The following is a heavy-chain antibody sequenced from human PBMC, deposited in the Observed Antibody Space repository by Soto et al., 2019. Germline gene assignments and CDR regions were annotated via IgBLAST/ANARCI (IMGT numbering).Heavy chain of an antibody. J-gene: IGHJ4*02. CDR2: IYPRDSTT. D-gene: IGHD6-19*01. CDR3: ARGTSSSGSYFEY. Sequence: GETLKISCQGSGYNFGTSWIGWVRQMPGKGLEWMGIIYPRDSTTRYSPSFEGQVSISVDKSISSAFLQWNTLKASDTATYYCARGTSSSGSYFEYWGQGSLVTVYS. V-gene: IGHV5-51*01. CDR1: GYNFGTSW.